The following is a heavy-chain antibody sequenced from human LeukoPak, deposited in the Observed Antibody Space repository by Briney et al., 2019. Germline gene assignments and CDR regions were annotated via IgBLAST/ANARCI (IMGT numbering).Heavy chain of an antibody. CDR2: IYSGGST. V-gene: IGHV3-66*01. CDR3: AKDNSIAAAGTCDY. Sequence: GGSLRLSCAASGFTVSSNYMSWVRQAPGKGLEWVSVIYSGGSTYYADSVKGRFTISRDNSKNTLYLQMNSLRAEDTAVYYCAKDNSIAAAGTCDYWGQETLVTVSS. D-gene: IGHD6-13*01. CDR1: GFTVSSNY. J-gene: IGHJ4*02.